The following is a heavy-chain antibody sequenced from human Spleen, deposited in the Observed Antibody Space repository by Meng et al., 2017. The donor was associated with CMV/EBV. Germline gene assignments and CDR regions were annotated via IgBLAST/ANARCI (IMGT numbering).Heavy chain of an antibody. J-gene: IGHJ4*02. CDR3: ARGNQPLPGPIDY. V-gene: IGHV3-21*01. CDR2: ISSSSSYI. CDR1: GFTFSSYS. Sequence: GESLKISCAASGFTFSSYSMNWVRQAPGKGLEWVSSISSSSSYIYYADSVKGRFTISRDNAKNSLYLQMNSLRAEDTAVYYCARGNQPLPGPIDYWGQGTLVTVSS. D-gene: IGHD2-2*01.